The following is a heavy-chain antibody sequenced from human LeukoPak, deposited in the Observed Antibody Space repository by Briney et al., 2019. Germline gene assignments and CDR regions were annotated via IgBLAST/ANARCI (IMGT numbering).Heavy chain of an antibody. CDR2: ISSSSLYI. Sequence: TGGSLRLSCAASGFTFSSYSMNWVRQAPGKGLEWVSSISSSSLYIYYADSVKGRFTISRDNAKNSLYLQMNSLRAEDTAIYYCARGKYGGNSVASVFDSWGQGKLVTVSS. CDR1: GFTFSSYS. D-gene: IGHD4-23*01. CDR3: ARGKYGGNSVASVFDS. V-gene: IGHV3-21*04. J-gene: IGHJ4*02.